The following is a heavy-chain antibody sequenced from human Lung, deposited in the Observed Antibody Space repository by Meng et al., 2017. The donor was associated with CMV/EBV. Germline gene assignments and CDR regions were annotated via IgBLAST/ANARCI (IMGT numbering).Heavy chain of an antibody. D-gene: IGHD2-2*01. CDR1: GFTFSSHW. J-gene: IGHJ6*02. CDR2: IKQDGSEK. V-gene: IGHV3-7*01. Sequence: GEXXKISCAASGFTFSSHWMSWVRQAPGKGLEWVANIKQDGSEKYYVDSVKGRFTISRDNAKNSLYLQMNSLRAEDTAVYYCARDPRGINIVVVHNGMDVWXQGTAVTVSS. CDR3: ARDPRGINIVVVHNGMDV.